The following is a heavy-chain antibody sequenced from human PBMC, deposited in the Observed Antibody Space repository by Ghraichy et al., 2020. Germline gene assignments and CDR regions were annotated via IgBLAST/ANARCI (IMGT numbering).Heavy chain of an antibody. CDR3: AKVGYDFWSGYPPDYFDY. Sequence: GESLNISCAASGFTFSSYAMSWVRQAPGKGLEWVSAISGSGGSTYYADSVKGRFTISRDNSKNTLYLQMNSLRAEDTAVYYCAKVGYDFWSGYPPDYFDYWGQGTLVTVSS. V-gene: IGHV3-23*01. J-gene: IGHJ4*02. CDR2: ISGSGGST. CDR1: GFTFSSYA. D-gene: IGHD3-3*01.